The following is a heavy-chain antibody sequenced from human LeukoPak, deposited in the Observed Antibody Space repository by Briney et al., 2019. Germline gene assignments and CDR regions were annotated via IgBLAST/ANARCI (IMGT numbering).Heavy chain of an antibody. Sequence: ASVKVSCKASGYTFTGYYMHWVRQAPGQGLEWMGWINPNSGGTNYAQKFQGRVTMTRDTSISTAYMELSRLRSDDTAVYYCARARGYSYGYRYYFDYWGQGTLVTVSP. D-gene: IGHD5-18*01. CDR3: ARARGYSYGYRYYFDY. CDR1: GYTFTGYY. J-gene: IGHJ4*02. V-gene: IGHV1-2*02. CDR2: INPNSGGT.